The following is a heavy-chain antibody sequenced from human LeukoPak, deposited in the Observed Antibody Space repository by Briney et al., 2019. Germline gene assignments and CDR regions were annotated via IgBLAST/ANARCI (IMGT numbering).Heavy chain of an antibody. V-gene: IGHV3-64D*06. CDR3: VGDQVDNTGYLR. Sequence: GGSLRLSCSASGFIFSTYTMYWVCQAPGKGLESVSVINGDGRTTYYADSVKGRFTISRDNSKNTLYLQMSSLRAEDTAVYYCVGDQVDNTGYLRWGQGTRVTVSA. D-gene: IGHD3-22*01. CDR1: GFIFSTYT. CDR2: INGDGRTT. J-gene: IGHJ4*02.